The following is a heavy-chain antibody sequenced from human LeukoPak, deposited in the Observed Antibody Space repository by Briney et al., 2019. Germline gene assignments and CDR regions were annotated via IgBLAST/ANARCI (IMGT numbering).Heavy chain of an antibody. Sequence: SETLSLTCTVSGGSISSYYWSWIRQPPGKGLEWIGYIYYSGSTNYNPSLKSRVTISVDTSKNQFSLKLTSVTAADTAVYYCARTTEGGYTYGYFYYYYMDIWGKGTTVTISS. V-gene: IGHV4-59*01. J-gene: IGHJ6*03. CDR1: GGSISSYY. CDR3: ARTTEGGYTYGYFYYYYMDI. D-gene: IGHD5-18*01. CDR2: IYYSGST.